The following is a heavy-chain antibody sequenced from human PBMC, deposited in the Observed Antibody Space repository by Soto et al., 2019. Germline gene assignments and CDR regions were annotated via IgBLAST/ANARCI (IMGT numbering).Heavy chain of an antibody. CDR3: ARVLFDSSGPVDAFDI. CDR1: GGSISSGGYY. D-gene: IGHD3-22*01. V-gene: IGHV4-31*03. CDR2: IYYSGST. J-gene: IGHJ3*02. Sequence: SETLSLTCTVNGGSISSGGYYWSWIRKHPGKGLEWIRYIYYSGSTYYNPSLKSRVTISVDTSKNQFSLKLSSVTAADTAVYYCARVLFDSSGPVDAFDIWGQGTMVTVSS.